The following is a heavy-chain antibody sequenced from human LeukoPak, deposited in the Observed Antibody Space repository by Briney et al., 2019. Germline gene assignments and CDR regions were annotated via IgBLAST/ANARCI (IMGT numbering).Heavy chain of an antibody. J-gene: IGHJ4*02. CDR2: ISQSGADV. Sequence: GGSLRLSCAASGFTFSDYYMNWIRQAPGKGLEYIAYISQSGADVSYAGSVKGRFTVSRDNAKNSVFLQMNSLTAEDTAVYYCASVARLLADWGQGTLVTVSS. D-gene: IGHD3-9*01. V-gene: IGHV3-11*01. CDR3: ASVARLLAD. CDR1: GFTFSDYY.